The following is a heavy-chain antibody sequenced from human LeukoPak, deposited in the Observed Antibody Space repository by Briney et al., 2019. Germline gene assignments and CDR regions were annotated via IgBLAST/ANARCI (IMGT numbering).Heavy chain of an antibody. Sequence: PGGSLRLSCAASGFTFSSYAMHWVRQAPGKGLEYVSAISSNGGSTYYANSVKGRFTISRDNSKNTLYLQMGSLRAEDMAVYYCAREYCGGDCCYAFDIWGQGTMVTVSS. CDR2: ISSNGGST. V-gene: IGHV3-64*01. J-gene: IGHJ3*02. CDR1: GFTFSSYA. CDR3: AREYCGGDCCYAFDI. D-gene: IGHD2-21*02.